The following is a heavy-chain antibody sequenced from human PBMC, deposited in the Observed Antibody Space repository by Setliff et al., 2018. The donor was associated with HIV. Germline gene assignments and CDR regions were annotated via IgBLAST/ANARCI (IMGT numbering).Heavy chain of an antibody. Sequence: ASVKVSCKASGYTFTSYAMHWVRQAPGQRLEWMGWINAGNGNTKYSQKFQGRVTMTRNTSISTAYMELSSLRSEDTAVYYCAIFDYYGSGSYTDYWGQGTLVTVSS. D-gene: IGHD3-10*01. V-gene: IGHV1-3*01. J-gene: IGHJ4*02. CDR2: INAGNGNT. CDR1: GYTFTSYA. CDR3: AIFDYYGSGSYTDY.